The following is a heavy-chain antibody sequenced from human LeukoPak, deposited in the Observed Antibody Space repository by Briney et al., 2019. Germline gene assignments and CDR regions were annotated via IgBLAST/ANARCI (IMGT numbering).Heavy chain of an antibody. Sequence: GGSLRLSCAAAEFDFSSHAMHWVRQAPGKGLEWVSGISWNSGSIGYADSVKGRFTISRDNAKNSLYLQMNSLRAEDTALYYCAKDIGYGYFACPDYWAREPWSPSPQ. V-gene: IGHV3-9*01. D-gene: IGHD5-18*01. CDR2: ISWNSGSI. CDR3: AKDIGYGYFACPDY. J-gene: IGHJ4*02. CDR1: EFDFSSHA.